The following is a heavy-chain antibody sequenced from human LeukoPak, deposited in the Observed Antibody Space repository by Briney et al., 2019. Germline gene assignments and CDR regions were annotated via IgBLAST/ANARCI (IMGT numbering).Heavy chain of an antibody. CDR3: ARIYYFGDNNWRYFDN. D-gene: IGHD3-10*01. CDR2: INPDGSEK. Sequence: PGGSLRLSCAASGFTFNSYWMSWVRRAPGKGLEWVPNINPDGSEKQYGDSVKGRFTTSRDNAKNSLYLQMNSLRAEDTAIYYCARIYYFGDNNWRYFDNWGQGTLVTVSS. CDR1: GFTFNSYW. V-gene: IGHV3-7*01. J-gene: IGHJ4*02.